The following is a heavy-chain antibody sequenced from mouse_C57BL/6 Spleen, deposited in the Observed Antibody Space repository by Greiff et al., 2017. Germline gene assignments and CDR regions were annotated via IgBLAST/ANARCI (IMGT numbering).Heavy chain of an antibody. CDR1: GYTFTSYT. CDR3: ARPSNYAAWFAY. CDR2: INPSSGYT. Sequence: VHLVESGAELARPGASVKMSCKASGYTFTSYTMHWVKQRPGQGLEWIGYINPSSGYTKYNQKFKDKATLTADKSSSTAYMQLSSLTSEDSAVYYCARPSNYAAWFAYWGQGTLVTVSA. J-gene: IGHJ3*01. D-gene: IGHD2-5*01. V-gene: IGHV1-4*01.